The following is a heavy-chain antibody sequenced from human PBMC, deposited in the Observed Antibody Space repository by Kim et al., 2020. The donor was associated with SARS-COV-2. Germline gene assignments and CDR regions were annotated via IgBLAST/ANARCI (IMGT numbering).Heavy chain of an antibody. CDR2: INPNSGGT. V-gene: IGHV1-2*06. D-gene: IGHD6-19*01. Sequence: ASVKVSCKASGYSFTDYYMHWVRQAPGQGLEWMGRINPNSGGTNYAQNFQGRVTMTRDTSITTAYMELSSLTSDDTAFYYCARDLDSSGGRERNCFDPWGQGTLVTVSS. CDR1: GYSFTDYY. CDR3: ARDLDSSGGRERNCFDP. J-gene: IGHJ5*02.